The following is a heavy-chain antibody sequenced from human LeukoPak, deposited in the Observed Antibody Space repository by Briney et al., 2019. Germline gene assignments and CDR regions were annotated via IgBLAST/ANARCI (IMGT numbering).Heavy chain of an antibody. CDR3: ARDSRQWLVLSRGDYFDY. Sequence: GASVKVSCKASGYTFTSYGISWVRQAPGQGLEWMGWISAYNGNTNYAQKLQGRVTMTTDTSTSTAYMELRSLRSDDTAVYYCARDSRQWLVLSRGDYFDYWGQGTLVTVSS. CDR2: ISAYNGNT. V-gene: IGHV1-18*01. CDR1: GYTFTSYG. D-gene: IGHD6-19*01. J-gene: IGHJ4*02.